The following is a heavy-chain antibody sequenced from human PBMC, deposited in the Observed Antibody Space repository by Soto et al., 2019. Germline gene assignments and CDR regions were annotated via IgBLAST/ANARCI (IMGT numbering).Heavy chain of an antibody. J-gene: IGHJ6*02. D-gene: IGHD6-19*01. Sequence: ASVXVSCKASGYTFTGYYMHWVRPAPGQGLERMGWINPNSGGTNYAKKFQGWVTMTRDTSISRAYMELSRLRSDDTAVYYCARGRIAVAGFYYSGMDVWGQGTTVTVSS. CDR1: GYTFTGYY. CDR2: INPNSGGT. V-gene: IGHV1-2*04. CDR3: ARGRIAVAGFYYSGMDV.